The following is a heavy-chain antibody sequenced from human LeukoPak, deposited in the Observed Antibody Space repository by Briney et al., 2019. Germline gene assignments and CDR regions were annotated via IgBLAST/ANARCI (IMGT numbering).Heavy chain of an antibody. CDR2: ISGSGGST. CDR1: GFTFSSYA. V-gene: IGHV3-23*01. D-gene: IGHD6-13*01. Sequence: PGGSLRLSCAASGFTFSSYAMSWVRQAPGKGLEWVSAISGSGGSTYYADSVKGRFTISRDNSKNTLYLQMNSLRAEDTAVYYCAGAYSSGWYYFDYWGQGTLVTVSS. J-gene: IGHJ4*02. CDR3: AGAYSSGWYYFDY.